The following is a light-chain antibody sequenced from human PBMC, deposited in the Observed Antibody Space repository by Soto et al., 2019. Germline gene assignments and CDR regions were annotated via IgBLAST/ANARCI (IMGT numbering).Light chain of an antibody. V-gene: IGLV1-40*01. CDR1: SSNIGAGYD. Sequence: QSVLTQPPSVSGAPGQRVTISCTGSSSNIGAGYDVHWYQQLPGTAPKLLMYGNSNRPSGVPDRFSGSKSGTSASLAITGLQAEDEADYYCQSYDTSPSGSVVFGGGTKLTVL. CDR3: QSYDTSPSGSVV. CDR2: GNS. J-gene: IGLJ2*01.